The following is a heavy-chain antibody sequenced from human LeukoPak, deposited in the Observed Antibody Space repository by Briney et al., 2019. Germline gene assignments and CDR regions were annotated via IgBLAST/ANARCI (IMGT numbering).Heavy chain of an antibody. J-gene: IGHJ4*02. D-gene: IGHD2-8*02. V-gene: IGHV3-30*03. Sequence: GGSLRLSCAASGFTFNTYAMHWDRQAPGKGLEWVAVMSFDGSYKHYADSVKGRFTISRDNSKSTLYVQMNSLRVEDTAVYYCARDLHCAGGECYYGLMYWGQGTLVVVSS. CDR1: GFTFNTYA. CDR3: ARDLHCAGGECYYGLMY. CDR2: MSFDGSYK.